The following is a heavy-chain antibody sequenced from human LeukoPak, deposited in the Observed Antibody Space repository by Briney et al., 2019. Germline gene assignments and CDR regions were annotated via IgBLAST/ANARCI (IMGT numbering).Heavy chain of an antibody. CDR1: GGSISSSSYY. Sequence: KPSETLSLTCTVSGGSISSSSYYWGWIRQPPGKGLEWIGSIYYSGSTYYNPSLESRVTISVDTSKNQFSLKLSSVTAADTAVYYCARRHLGGLVVWGQGTLVTVSS. CDR3: ARRHLGGLVV. CDR2: IYYSGST. J-gene: IGHJ4*02. V-gene: IGHV4-39*01.